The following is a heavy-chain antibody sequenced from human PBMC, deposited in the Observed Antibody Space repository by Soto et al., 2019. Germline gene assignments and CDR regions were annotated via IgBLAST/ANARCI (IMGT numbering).Heavy chain of an antibody. CDR3: ASRIQLGLGYYYYGMDV. D-gene: IGHD5-18*01. J-gene: IGHJ6*02. V-gene: IGHV4-34*01. Sequence: TSETLSLTCAVYGGSFRDYSWSWIRQFPGKGLEWIGEINHSGSTNYNPSLKSRVTILVDTSKNHFSLKLSSVTAADTAVYYCASRIQLGLGYYYYGMDVWGQGTTVTVSS. CDR2: INHSGST. CDR1: GGSFRDYS.